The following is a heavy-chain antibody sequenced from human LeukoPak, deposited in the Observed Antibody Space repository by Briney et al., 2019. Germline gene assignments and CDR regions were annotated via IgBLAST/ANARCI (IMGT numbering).Heavy chain of an antibody. CDR3: AREPLTTVTGWNWFDP. J-gene: IGHJ5*02. CDR2: IYYSGST. Sequence: SETLSLTCTVSGGSISSYYWSWIRQPPGKGLEWIGYIYYSGSTNYNPSLKSRVTISVDTSKNQFSLKLSSVTAADTAVYYCAREPLTTVTGWNWFDPWGQGTLVTVSS. D-gene: IGHD4-11*01. V-gene: IGHV4-59*01. CDR1: GGSISSYY.